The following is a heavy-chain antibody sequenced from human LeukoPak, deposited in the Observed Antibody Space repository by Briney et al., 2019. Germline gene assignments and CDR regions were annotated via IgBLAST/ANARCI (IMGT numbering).Heavy chain of an antibody. V-gene: IGHV3-21*01. CDR2: ISSSSSYI. CDR3: ARDGGGSGSYFDY. Sequence: PGGSLRLSCAASGFTFSSYSMNWVRQAPGKGLEWVSSISSSSSYIYYADSVKGRFTISRDNAKNSLYLQMNGLRAEDTAVYYCARDGGGSGSYFDYWGQGTLVTVSS. D-gene: IGHD3-10*01. J-gene: IGHJ4*02. CDR1: GFTFSSYS.